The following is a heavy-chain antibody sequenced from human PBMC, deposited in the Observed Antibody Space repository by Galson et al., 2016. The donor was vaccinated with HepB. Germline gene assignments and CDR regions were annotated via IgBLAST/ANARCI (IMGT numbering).Heavy chain of an antibody. V-gene: IGHV4-59*11. CDR1: GASIRSHY. D-gene: IGHD3-3*01. Sequence: SETLSLTCTVSGASIRSHYWSWIRQPPGKGPEWIGDMYYAGNRFYSPSLKSRVTISVDTSKNQFSLKVNSVTAADTAVYFCARNGDFWSGPNAYDFWGHGTLVTVSS. CDR3: ARNGDFWSGPNAYDF. CDR2: MYYAGNR. J-gene: IGHJ3*01.